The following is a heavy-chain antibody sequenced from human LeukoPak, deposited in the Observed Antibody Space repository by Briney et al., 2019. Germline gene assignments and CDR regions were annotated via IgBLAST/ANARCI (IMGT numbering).Heavy chain of an antibody. CDR2: MSNSGENT. Sequence: GGSLRLSCAASGFTFSSYEMNWVRQAPGKGLEWVGIMSNSGENTFYGEAVKGRFTISRDISQNTLYLQMNSLRPEDTAVYYCAKGGASVTRYVDYWGQGTLVTVSS. V-gene: IGHV3-30*18. CDR1: GFTFSSYE. D-gene: IGHD4-17*01. CDR3: AKGGASVTRYVDY. J-gene: IGHJ4*02.